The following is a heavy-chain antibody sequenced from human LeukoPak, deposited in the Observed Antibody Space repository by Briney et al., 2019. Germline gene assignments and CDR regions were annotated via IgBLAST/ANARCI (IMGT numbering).Heavy chain of an antibody. CDR3: ARMSGSHLDY. V-gene: IGHV3-21*01. CDR1: GFTVSSNY. Sequence: GGSLRLSCAASGFTVSSNYMSWVRQAPGKGLEWVSSISSSSSYIYYADSVKGRFTISRDNSKNTLYMQMDSLRADDTAVYYCARMSGSHLDYWGQGTLVTVSS. J-gene: IGHJ4*02. CDR2: ISSSSSYI. D-gene: IGHD1-26*01.